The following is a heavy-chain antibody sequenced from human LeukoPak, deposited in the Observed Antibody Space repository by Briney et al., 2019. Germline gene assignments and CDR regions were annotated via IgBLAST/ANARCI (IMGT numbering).Heavy chain of an antibody. CDR2: INTDGSST. Sequence: PGGSLRLSCAASGFTFSSYWMHWVRQAPGKGLVWVSRINTDGSSTSYADSVKGRFTISRDNAKNTLYLQMNSLRAEDTAVYYCAKEKYSGSYYSDYWGQGTLVTVSS. V-gene: IGHV3-74*01. J-gene: IGHJ4*02. CDR1: GFTFSSYW. D-gene: IGHD1-26*01. CDR3: AKEKYSGSYYSDY.